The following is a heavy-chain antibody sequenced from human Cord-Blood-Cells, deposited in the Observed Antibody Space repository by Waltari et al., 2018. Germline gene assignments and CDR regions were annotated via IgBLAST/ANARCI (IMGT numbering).Heavy chain of an antibody. CDR3: AAVHSGSYAFDI. D-gene: IGHD3-10*01. J-gene: IGHJ3*02. V-gene: IGHV3-53*04. Sequence: EGQLVESGGGLVQHGGSLRDSGAASGFTGGRNYMSWVRQAPGQGLGWVSVIYSGGRTYYADSVKGRFTISRHNSKNTLYLQMNSLRAEDTAVYYCAAVHSGSYAFDIWGQGTMVTVSS. CDR2: IYSGGRT. CDR1: GFTGGRNY.